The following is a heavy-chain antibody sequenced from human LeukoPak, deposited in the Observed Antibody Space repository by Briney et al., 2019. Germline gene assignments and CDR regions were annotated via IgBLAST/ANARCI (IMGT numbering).Heavy chain of an antibody. CDR1: GFIFSNFW. J-gene: IGHJ4*02. CDR2: IRPGGSEV. D-gene: IGHD6-13*01. CDR3: ARVGAEAGYYFDY. Sequence: GGSLRLSCAASGFIFSNFWMGGVRQAPGKGLEWVADIRPGGSEVFYVDSVKGRFTISRDNAKESVYLQMNSLRGDDTAVYYCARVGAEAGYYFDYWGQGTLVTVSS. V-gene: IGHV3-7*04.